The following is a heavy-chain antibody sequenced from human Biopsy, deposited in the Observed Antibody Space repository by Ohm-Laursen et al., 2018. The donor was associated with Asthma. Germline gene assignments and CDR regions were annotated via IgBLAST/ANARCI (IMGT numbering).Heavy chain of an antibody. CDR1: GYTFINYA. D-gene: IGHD3-9*01. CDR2: INAGNGNT. CDR3: ARTYYDFLTGQVNDAFAF. J-gene: IGHJ3*01. V-gene: IGHV1-3*01. Sequence: ATVKISCKASGYTFINYAIHWVRQAPGQRLEWMGWINAGNGNTKYSQKFQGRVTITRDTSASTAYMDLSSLRSEDTAVYYCARTYYDFLTGQVNDAFAFWGQGTMVTVSS.